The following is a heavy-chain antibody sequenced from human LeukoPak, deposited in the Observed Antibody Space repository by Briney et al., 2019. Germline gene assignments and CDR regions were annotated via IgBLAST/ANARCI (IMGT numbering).Heavy chain of an antibody. J-gene: IGHJ4*02. CDR1: GYSFTSYG. V-gene: IGHV1-18*01. CDR3: ARGSSGDY. D-gene: IGHD6-25*01. Sequence: ASVKVSCKASGYSFTSYGISWVGQAPGQGLEWMGWISANNVNTDYAQKFQGRVTMTRDTSTSTAYMELRSLRSDDTAVYYCARGSSGDYWGQGTLVTVSS. CDR2: ISANNVNT.